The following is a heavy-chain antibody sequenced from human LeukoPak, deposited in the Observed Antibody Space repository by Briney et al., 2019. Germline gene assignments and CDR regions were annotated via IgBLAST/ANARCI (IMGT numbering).Heavy chain of an antibody. J-gene: IGHJ6*02. D-gene: IGHD2-2*01. CDR3: ARRDGYCSSTSCYADYYYGMDV. V-gene: IGHV5-51*01. Sequence: GESLKISCKGSGYSFTNYWIGWVRQMPGKGLEWMGIIYPGDSDTTYSPSFQGQVTISADKSISTAYLQWSSLKASGTAMYYCARRDGYCSSTSCYADYYYGMDVWGQGTTVTVSS. CDR1: GYSFTNYW. CDR2: IYPGDSDT.